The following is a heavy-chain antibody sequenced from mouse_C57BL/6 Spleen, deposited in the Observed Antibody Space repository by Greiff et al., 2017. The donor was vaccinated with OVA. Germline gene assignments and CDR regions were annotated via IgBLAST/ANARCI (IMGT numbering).Heavy chain of an antibody. Sequence: VQLQQSGPELVKPGASVKISCKASGYAFSSSWMNWVKQRPGKGLEWIGRLYPGDGDTNYNGKFKGKATLTADKSSSTAYMQLSSLTSEDSAVYFCARKDSNYAMDYWGQGTSVTVSS. CDR1: GYAFSSSW. V-gene: IGHV1-82*01. D-gene: IGHD2-5*01. CDR2: LYPGDGDT. CDR3: ARKDSNYAMDY. J-gene: IGHJ4*01.